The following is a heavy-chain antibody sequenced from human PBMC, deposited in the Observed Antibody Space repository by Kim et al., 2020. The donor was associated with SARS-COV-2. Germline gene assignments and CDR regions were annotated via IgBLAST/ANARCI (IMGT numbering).Heavy chain of an antibody. Sequence: TGSSTISYAGAVKGPLTISRDNAKNTLYRQVNSLRAEDTAVYYCATDRTYWGQGTLVTVSS. CDR3: ATDRTY. V-gene: IGHV3-48*01. CDR2: TGSSTI. J-gene: IGHJ4*02.